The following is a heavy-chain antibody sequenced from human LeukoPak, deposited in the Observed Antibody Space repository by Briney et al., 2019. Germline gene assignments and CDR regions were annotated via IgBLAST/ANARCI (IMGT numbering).Heavy chain of an antibody. Sequence: PSETLSLTCAVYGGSFSGYSWRWIRQPPGKGLEWIGEINHSGSTNYNPSLKSRVTISVDTSKNQFSLKLSSVTAADTAVYYCARGSHDSSGWYEFDYWGQGTLVTVSS. CDR2: INHSGST. D-gene: IGHD6-19*01. CDR3: ARGSHDSSGWYEFDY. J-gene: IGHJ4*02. V-gene: IGHV4-34*01. CDR1: GGSFSGYS.